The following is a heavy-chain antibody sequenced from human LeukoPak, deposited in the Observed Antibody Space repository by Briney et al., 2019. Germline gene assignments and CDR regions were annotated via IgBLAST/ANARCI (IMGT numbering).Heavy chain of an antibody. CDR2: ISGSGGST. CDR3: AELGITMIGGV. J-gene: IGHJ6*04. V-gene: IGHV3-23*01. Sequence: PGGSLRLSCAASEFSVGSNYMTWVRQAPGKGLEWVSAISGSGGSTYYADAVKGRFTISRDNSKNTLYLQMNSLRAEDTAVYYCAELGITMIGGVWGEGTKVTISS. CDR1: EFSVGSNY. D-gene: IGHD3-10*02.